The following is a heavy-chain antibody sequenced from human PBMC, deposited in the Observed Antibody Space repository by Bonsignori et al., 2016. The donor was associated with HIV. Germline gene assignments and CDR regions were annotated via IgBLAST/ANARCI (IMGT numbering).Heavy chain of an antibody. CDR1: GGSISSSSYY. Sequence: SETLSLTCTVSGGSISSSSYYWGWIRQPPGKGLEWIGSIYYSGSTYYNPSLKSRVTISVDTSKNQFSLKLSSVTAADTAVYYCARDLGEQWLAYFDYWGQGTLVTVSS. D-gene: IGHD6-19*01. CDR2: IYYSGST. V-gene: IGHV4-39*07. CDR3: ARDLGEQWLAYFDY. J-gene: IGHJ4*02.